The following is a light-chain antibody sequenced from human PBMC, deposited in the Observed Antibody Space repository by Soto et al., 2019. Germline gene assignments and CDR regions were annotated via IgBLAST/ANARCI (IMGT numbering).Light chain of an antibody. CDR3: EAWDDSLSGYV. CDR1: SSNIGSNT. Sequence: QSVLTQPPSASGTPGQRVTISCSGSSSNIGSNTVNWYQQLPGTAPNLLIYSNNQRPSGVPDRFSGSKSGTSASLAISGLQSEDEADYYCEAWDDSLSGYVFGTGTKVTVL. CDR2: SNN. V-gene: IGLV1-44*01. J-gene: IGLJ1*01.